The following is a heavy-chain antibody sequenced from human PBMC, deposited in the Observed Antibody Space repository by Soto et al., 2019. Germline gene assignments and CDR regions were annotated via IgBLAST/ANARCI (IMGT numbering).Heavy chain of an antibody. V-gene: IGHV1-2*04. CDR2: INPNSGGT. D-gene: IGHD6-6*01. CDR1: GGTFSSYA. J-gene: IGHJ4*02. Sequence: QVQLVQSGAEVKKPGSSVKVSCKASGGTFSSYAISWVRQAPGQGLEWMGWINPNSGGTNYAQKFQGWVTMTRDTSISTAYMELSRLRSDDTAVYYCASSRVPRGYFDYWGQGTLVTVSS. CDR3: ASSRVPRGYFDY.